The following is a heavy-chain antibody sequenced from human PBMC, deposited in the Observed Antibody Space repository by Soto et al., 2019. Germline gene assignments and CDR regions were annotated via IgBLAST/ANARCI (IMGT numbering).Heavy chain of an antibody. CDR1: GGTINSGDYF. V-gene: IGHV4-39*01. J-gene: IGHJ4*02. CDR3: ASSQKGYNWNYFDH. Sequence: KTSETLSLTCSVSGGTINSGDYFWSWIRQPPGKGLEWIGSVFYTGFTSYNPSLESRFSVSVYTSKNHFSLKVSAVTAADTAVYYCASSQKGYNWNYFDHWGQGALVTGSS. D-gene: IGHD1-20*01. CDR2: VFYTGFT.